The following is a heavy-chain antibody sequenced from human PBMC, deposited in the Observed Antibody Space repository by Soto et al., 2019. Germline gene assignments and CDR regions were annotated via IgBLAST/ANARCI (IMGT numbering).Heavy chain of an antibody. CDR3: ASRVPKRAYNWFDP. J-gene: IGHJ5*02. CDR1: GGSISSGGYY. CDR2: IYYSGST. V-gene: IGHV4-31*03. Sequence: QVQLQESGPVLVKPSQTLSLTCTVSGGSISSGGYYWSWIRQHPGKGLEWIGYIYYSGSTYYNPSLKSRVTXXVXTXXNQFSLKLSSVTAADTAVYYCASRVPKRAYNWFDPWGQGTLVTVSS. D-gene: IGHD3-10*01.